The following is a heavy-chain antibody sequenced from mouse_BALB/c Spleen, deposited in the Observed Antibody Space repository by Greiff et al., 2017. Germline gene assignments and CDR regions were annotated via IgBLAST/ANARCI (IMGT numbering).Heavy chain of an antibody. J-gene: IGHJ3*01. V-gene: IGHV1-15*01. CDR1: GYTFTDYE. D-gene: IGHD2-10*01. CDR2: IDPETGGT. Sequence: QVQLKESGAELVRPGASVTLSCKASGYTFTDYEMHWVKQTPVHGLEWIGAIDPETGGTAYNQKFKGKATLTADKSSSTAYMELRSLTSEDSAVYYCTSAYYGNYGAYWGQGTLVTVSA. CDR3: TSAYYGNYGAY.